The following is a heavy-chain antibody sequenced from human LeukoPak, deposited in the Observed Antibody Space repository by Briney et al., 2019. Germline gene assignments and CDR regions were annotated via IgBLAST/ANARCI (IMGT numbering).Heavy chain of an antibody. CDR1: GYTFTDYY. J-gene: IGHJ4*02. CDR2: INPKSGDT. CDR3: AREYLSDDNLHCCSGFGY. D-gene: IGHD2-21*02. V-gene: IGHV1-2*02. Sequence: ASVKVSCKASGYTFTDYYIHWVRQAPGQGLEWMGWINPKSGDTKSPQKFQGRVTMTRDTSISTTYMDLSRLTSDDTAVYYCAREYLSDDNLHCCSGFGYRGQGTLVSVSP.